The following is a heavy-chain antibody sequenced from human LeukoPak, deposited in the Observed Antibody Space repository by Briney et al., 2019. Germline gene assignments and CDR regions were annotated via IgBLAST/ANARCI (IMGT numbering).Heavy chain of an antibody. CDR2: ISGSGGST. Sequence: PGGSLRLSCAASGFTFSSYAMSWVCQAPGKGLEWVSAISGSGGSTYYADSVKGRFTISRDNSKNTLYLQMNSLRAEDTAVYYCAKGSHGVLVVTEWGQGTLVTVSS. J-gene: IGHJ4*02. CDR3: AKGSHGVLVVTE. V-gene: IGHV3-23*01. D-gene: IGHD2-8*01. CDR1: GFTFSSYA.